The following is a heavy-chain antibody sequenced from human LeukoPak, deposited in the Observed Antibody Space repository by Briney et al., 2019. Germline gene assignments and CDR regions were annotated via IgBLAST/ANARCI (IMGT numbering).Heavy chain of an antibody. CDR3: ARWSSSSSNFDY. CDR1: GFTFSSYS. CDR2: ISCSSSYI. J-gene: IGHJ4*02. D-gene: IGHD6-6*01. Sequence: GGSLRLSCAASGFTFSSYSMNWVRQAPGKGLEWVSSISCSSSYIYYADSVKGRFTISRDNAKNSLYLQMNSLRAEDTAVYYCARWSSSSSNFDYWGQGTLVTVSS. V-gene: IGHV3-21*01.